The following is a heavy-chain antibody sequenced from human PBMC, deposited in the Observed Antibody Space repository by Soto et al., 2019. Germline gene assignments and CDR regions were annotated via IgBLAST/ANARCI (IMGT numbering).Heavy chain of an antibody. CDR3: ARGHVPGIHSSFEI. Sequence: QMQLVESGGGVVQPGTSLRVSCEVSGFPFSSYGMHWVRQAPGKGLEWVGAMSSKGNRQDYGDSVRGRFSISRDNSKNTLYLKMISLRGADTAGYYCARGHVPGIHSSFEICGEGTVVTGSS. V-gene: IGHV3-30*03. CDR1: GFPFSSYG. D-gene: IGHD3-3*02. CDR2: MSSKGNRQ. J-gene: IGHJ3*02.